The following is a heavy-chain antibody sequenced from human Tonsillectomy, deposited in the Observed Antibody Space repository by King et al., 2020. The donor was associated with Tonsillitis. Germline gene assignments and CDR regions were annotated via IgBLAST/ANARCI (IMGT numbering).Heavy chain of an antibody. J-gene: IGHJ4*02. V-gene: IGHV3-33*01. Sequence: EQLVQSGGGVVQPGRSLRLSCAASGFTFSSYGMHWVRQALGKGLEWVAVIWYDGSNKYYADSVKGRFTISRDNSKNTLYLQMNSLRAEDTAVYYCARDHPRGVGATFGLDYWGQGTLVTVSS. CDR2: IWYDGSNK. D-gene: IGHD1-26*01. CDR3: ARDHPRGVGATFGLDY. CDR1: GFTFSSYG.